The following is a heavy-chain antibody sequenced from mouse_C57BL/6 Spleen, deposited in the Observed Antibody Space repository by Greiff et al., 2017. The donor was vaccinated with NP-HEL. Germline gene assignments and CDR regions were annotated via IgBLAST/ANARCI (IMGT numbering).Heavy chain of an antibody. V-gene: IGHV1-69*01. CDR2: IDPSDSYT. D-gene: IGHD1-1*01. CDR1: GYTFTSYW. CDR3: ARTTTVLAGDYFDY. Sequence: QVQLKQPGAELVMPGASVKLSCKASGYTFTSYWMHWVKQRPGQGLEWIGEIDPSDSYTNYNQKFKGKSTLTVDKSSSTAYMQLSSLTSEDSAVYYCARTTTVLAGDYFDYWGQGTTLTVSS. J-gene: IGHJ2*01.